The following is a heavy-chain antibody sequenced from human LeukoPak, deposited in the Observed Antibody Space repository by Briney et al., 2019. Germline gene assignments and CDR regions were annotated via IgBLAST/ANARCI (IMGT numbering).Heavy chain of an antibody. CDR1: GFTFSSYV. CDR3: ARGFGNWYDFDY. Sequence: GGSLRLSCVASGFTFSSYVMHWVRQAPGKGLEWVAFIGYDGSNKYYADSMRGRFTISRDNSENTLYLQMNSLRGEDTAVYYCARGFGNWYDFDYWGQGTLVTVSS. CDR2: IGYDGSNK. D-gene: IGHD1-20*01. V-gene: IGHV3-30*02. J-gene: IGHJ4*02.